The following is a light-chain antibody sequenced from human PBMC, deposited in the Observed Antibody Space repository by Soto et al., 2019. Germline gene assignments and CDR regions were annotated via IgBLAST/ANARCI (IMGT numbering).Light chain of an antibody. CDR3: QQYGDSPRLT. Sequence: EIVLTQSPGTLSLSPGEGATLSCRASQSVRNNYLAWYQQKPGQAPSLLIYGASARATGIPDRFSGSGSGTDFTLTISGLEPEDFAVYDCQQYGDSPRLTFGGGTRVEIK. CDR1: QSVRNNY. CDR2: GAS. V-gene: IGKV3-20*01. J-gene: IGKJ4*01.